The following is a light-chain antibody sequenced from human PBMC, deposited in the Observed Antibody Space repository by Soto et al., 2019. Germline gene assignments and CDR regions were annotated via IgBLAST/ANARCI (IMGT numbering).Light chain of an antibody. CDR3: QQHENPPIT. Sequence: DIQMTQSPSSLSASVGDRVTISCQASQDIRHFLSWYLQRPGKAPKLLIFDASSLVTGVPSRFSGSGSWTDFTFTISSLQPADIGTYYCQQHENPPITFGHGTRLQIK. V-gene: IGKV1-33*01. J-gene: IGKJ5*01. CDR2: DAS. CDR1: QDIRHF.